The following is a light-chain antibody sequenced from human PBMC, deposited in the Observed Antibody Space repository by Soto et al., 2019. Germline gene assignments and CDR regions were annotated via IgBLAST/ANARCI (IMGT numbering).Light chain of an antibody. V-gene: IGKV1-5*01. J-gene: IGKJ1*01. Sequence: DIQMTQSPSTLSASVGDRVTITCRASQSISGWLAWYQQKPGKAPKLLIYDASSLETGVPSRFSGSGSGTEFTLIISSLQPDDFATYYCQQYNSYSSWTFGQGTKVDIK. CDR3: QQYNSYSSWT. CDR2: DAS. CDR1: QSISGW.